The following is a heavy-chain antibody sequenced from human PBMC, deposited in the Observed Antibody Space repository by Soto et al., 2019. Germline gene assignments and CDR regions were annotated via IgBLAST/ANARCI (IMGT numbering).Heavy chain of an antibody. CDR3: AKEGPLGGWLTQNFFFDY. D-gene: IGHD6-19*01. Sequence: GGSLRLSCAASGFTFSSYAMSWVRQAPGKGLEWVSAISGSGGSTYYADSVKGRFTISRDNSKNTLYLQMNSLRAEDMAVYYCAKEGPLGGWLTQNFFFDYWGQGTLVTVSS. V-gene: IGHV3-23*01. CDR1: GFTFSSYA. CDR2: ISGSGGST. J-gene: IGHJ4*02.